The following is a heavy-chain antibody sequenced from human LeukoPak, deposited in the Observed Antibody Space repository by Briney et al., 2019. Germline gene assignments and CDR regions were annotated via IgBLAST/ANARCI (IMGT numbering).Heavy chain of an antibody. CDR1: GFTFSNYG. Sequence: GGSLRLSCAASGFTFSNYGIHWVRQAPGKGLEWVAFIRYDGSIKYYADSVKGRFTISRDNSKNTLYLQMNSLRAEDTAVYYCAKDSVKVTTVRRVPHYLDVWGKGATVTISS. CDR3: AKDSVKVTTVRRVPHYLDV. CDR2: IRYDGSIK. J-gene: IGHJ6*03. V-gene: IGHV3-30*02. D-gene: IGHD4-17*01.